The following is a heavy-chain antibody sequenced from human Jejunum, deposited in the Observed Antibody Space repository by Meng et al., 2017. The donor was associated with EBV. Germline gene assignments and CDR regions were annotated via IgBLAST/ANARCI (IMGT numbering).Heavy chain of an antibody. V-gene: IGHV4-59*01. Sequence: QVHVDGSAPGLVKPSETLSLTCTVSGASIRDYNWSWIRQSPGKGLEWIGFVFNRGSSNYNPSLRSRVAMPLDTSRNKFSLKLNSVTAADTAVYYCARDRGTAREFDIWGQGTLVTVSS. CDR1: GASIRDYN. D-gene: IGHD3-10*01. CDR2: VFNRGSS. CDR3: ARDRGTAREFDI. J-gene: IGHJ4*02.